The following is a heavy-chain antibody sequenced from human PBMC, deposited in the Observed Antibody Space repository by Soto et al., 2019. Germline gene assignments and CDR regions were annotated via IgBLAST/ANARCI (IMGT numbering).Heavy chain of an antibody. CDR3: ARHGDIVLMVYAPNYYYYMDV. CDR1: GYTFTSYG. CDR2: ISAYNGNT. J-gene: IGHJ6*03. D-gene: IGHD2-8*01. Sequence: GASVKVSCKASGYTFTSYGISWVRQAPGQGLEWMGWISAYNGNTNYAQKLQGRVTMTTDTSTSTAYMELRSLRSDDTAVYYCARHGDIVLMVYAPNYYYYMDVWGKGTTVTVSS. V-gene: IGHV1-18*01.